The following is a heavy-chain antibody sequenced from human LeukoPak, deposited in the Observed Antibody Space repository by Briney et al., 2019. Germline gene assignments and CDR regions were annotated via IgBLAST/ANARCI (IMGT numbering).Heavy chain of an antibody. CDR3: ASNWGPFWYFDL. J-gene: IGHJ2*01. Sequence: SQTLSLTGTVSSGTIYGGHYVRNSLRQPPGKGVGWNGYIGYSKSTYDNPSLKSRVTISVDTSKNQFSLKLSSVTAADTAVYYCASNWGPFWYFDLWGRGTLVTVSS. V-gene: IGHV4-30-4*01. D-gene: IGHD3-16*01. CDR1: SGTIYGGHYV. CDR2: IGYSKST.